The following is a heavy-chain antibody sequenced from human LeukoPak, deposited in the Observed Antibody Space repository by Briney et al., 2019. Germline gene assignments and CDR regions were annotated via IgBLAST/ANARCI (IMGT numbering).Heavy chain of an antibody. V-gene: IGHV3-23*01. CDR2: FSGSGGTT. Sequence: GGSLRLSCAASGFTFSDYYMNWVRQAPGRGLEWVSGFSGSGGTTYYADSVKGRFTISRDNSKNTLYLQMNSLRAEDTAVYYCANGNRCTSPNCLGYYYMDVWGKGTTVTVSS. CDR1: GFTFSDYY. J-gene: IGHJ6*03. D-gene: IGHD2-8*01. CDR3: ANGNRCTSPNCLGYYYMDV.